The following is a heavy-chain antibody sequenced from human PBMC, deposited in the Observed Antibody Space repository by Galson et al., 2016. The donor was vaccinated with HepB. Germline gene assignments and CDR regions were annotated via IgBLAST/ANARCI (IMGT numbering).Heavy chain of an antibody. CDR3: QRGGLQYYFDC. D-gene: IGHD4-11*01. CDR2: IGPTGSNK. V-gene: IGHV3-21*06. J-gene: IGHJ4*02. Sequence: SLRLSCAASGFTFSTYDMNWVRQAPGKGLEWVSSIGPTGSNKHSADSVKGRIAISRDNAKNSMYLQLNSMRDEDTAVYYCQRGGLQYYFDCWGQGALVTVSS. CDR1: GFTFSTYD.